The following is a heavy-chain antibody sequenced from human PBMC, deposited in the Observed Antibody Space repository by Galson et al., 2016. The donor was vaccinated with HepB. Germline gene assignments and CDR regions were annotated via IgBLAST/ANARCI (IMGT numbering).Heavy chain of an antibody. D-gene: IGHD2-15*01. CDR1: GFTFSSYA. CDR3: AKGYCSGGSCQGAFDY. V-gene: IGHV3-23*01. CDR2: ISGSGGST. J-gene: IGHJ4*02. Sequence: SLRLSCAASGFTFSSYATSWVRQAPGKGLEWVSAISGSGGSTYYADSVKGRFTISRDNSKNTLYLQMNSLRAEDTAVYYCAKGYCSGGSCQGAFDYWGQGTLVTVPS.